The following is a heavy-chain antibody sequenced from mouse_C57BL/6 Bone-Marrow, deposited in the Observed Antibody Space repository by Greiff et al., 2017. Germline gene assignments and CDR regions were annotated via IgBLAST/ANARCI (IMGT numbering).Heavy chain of an antibody. D-gene: IGHD2-4*01. J-gene: IGHJ4*01. CDR2: IYPGSGST. V-gene: IGHV1-55*01. CDR3: ARWVYYDYDEVYYYAMDY. Sequence: QVQLQQPGADLVKPGASVKMSCKASGYTFTSYWITWVQQRPGQGLEWIGDIYPGSGSTNYNEKFKSKSTLTVDTSSSTAYMQLSSLTSEASAVYYCARWVYYDYDEVYYYAMDYWGQGTSVTVSS. CDR1: GYTFTSYW.